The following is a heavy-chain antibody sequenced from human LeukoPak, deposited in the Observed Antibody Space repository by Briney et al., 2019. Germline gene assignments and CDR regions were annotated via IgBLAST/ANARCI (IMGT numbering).Heavy chain of an antibody. V-gene: IGHV4-61*05. CDR1: GGSISTSNYY. J-gene: IGHJ4*02. D-gene: IGHD6-13*01. CDR3: ARVPLAAAGPYYFDY. Sequence: SETLSLTCTVSGGSISTSNYYWGWIRQPPGKGLEWIGYIYYSGSINYNPSLKSRVTISVDTSKNQFSLKLSSVTAADTAVYYCARVPLAAAGPYYFDYWGQGTLVTVSS. CDR2: IYYSGSI.